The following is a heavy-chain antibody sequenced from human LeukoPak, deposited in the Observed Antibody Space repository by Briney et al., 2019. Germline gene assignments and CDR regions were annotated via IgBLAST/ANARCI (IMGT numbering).Heavy chain of an antibody. CDR2: INHSGSI. Sequence: SETLSLTCAVYGGSFSGYYWSWIRQPPGKGLEWIGEINHSGSINYNPSLKSRVTISVDTSKNQFSLKLSSVTAADTAVYYCARVRNRYTAMVNRYYGMDVWGQGTTVTVSS. J-gene: IGHJ6*02. V-gene: IGHV4-34*01. CDR1: GGSFSGYY. CDR3: ARVRNRYTAMVNRYYGMDV. D-gene: IGHD5-18*01.